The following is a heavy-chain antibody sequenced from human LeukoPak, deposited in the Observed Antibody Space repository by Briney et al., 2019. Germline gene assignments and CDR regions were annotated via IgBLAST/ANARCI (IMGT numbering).Heavy chain of an antibody. CDR2: MNPNSGNT. CDR1: GYSLIDFD. D-gene: IGHD5-24*01. J-gene: IGHJ4*02. V-gene: IGHV1-8*01. Sequence: ASVKVSCKASGYSLIDFDINWVRQATGQGLEWMGWMNPNSGNTGYAQGFQGRVTMTRDTSIGTAYMELSSLRSEDTAVYYCARALRDDHKYYSDYWGPGTLVTVSS. CDR3: ARALRDDHKYYSDY.